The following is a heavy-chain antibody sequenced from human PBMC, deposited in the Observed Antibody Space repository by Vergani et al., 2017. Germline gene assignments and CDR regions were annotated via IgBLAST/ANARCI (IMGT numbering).Heavy chain of an antibody. Sequence: QVQLVQSGAEGKKPGASVKVSCKASGYTFTSYYMHWVRRAPGQGLEWMGIINPSGGSTSYAQKFQGRVTMTRDTSTSTVYMELSSLRSEDTAVYYCARAPSSSPFLAGSDYWGQGTLVTVSS. J-gene: IGHJ4*02. D-gene: IGHD6-19*01. CDR3: ARAPSSSPFLAGSDY. CDR2: INPSGGST. CDR1: GYTFTSYY. V-gene: IGHV1-46*03.